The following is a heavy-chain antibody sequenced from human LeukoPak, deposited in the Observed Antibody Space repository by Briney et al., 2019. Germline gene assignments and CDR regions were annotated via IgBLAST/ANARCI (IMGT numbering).Heavy chain of an antibody. J-gene: IGHJ6*03. V-gene: IGHV3-53*01. CDR1: GVTVSYQH. Sequence: GALRLFFSALGVTVSYQHQRLVRQASGEGVGGVSIFYSGGITYYADSVKGRFTISRDNSKNTLYLQMNSLRAEDTAVYYCARDGGNHYYYYYYMDVWGKGTTVTVSS. CDR2: FYSGGIT. CDR3: ARDGGNHYYYYYYMDV.